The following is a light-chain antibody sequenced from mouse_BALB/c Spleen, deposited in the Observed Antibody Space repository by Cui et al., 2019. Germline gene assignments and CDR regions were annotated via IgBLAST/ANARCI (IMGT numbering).Light chain of an antibody. V-gene: IGKV6-20*01. CDR3: GQSYSYPRT. Sequence: NIVMTQSPKSMSMSVGERVTLSCKASENVGTYVSWYQQKPEQSPKLLIYGASNRYTGVPDRFTGSGSATDFTLTISSVQAEDLADYHCGQSYSYPRTFVGGTKLEIK. CDR2: GAS. CDR1: ENVGTY. J-gene: IGKJ1*01.